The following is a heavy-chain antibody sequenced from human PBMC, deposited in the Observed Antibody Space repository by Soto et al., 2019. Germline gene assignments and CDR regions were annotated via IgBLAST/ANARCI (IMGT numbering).Heavy chain of an antibody. J-gene: IGHJ5*01. CDR1: GDSISSSDFY. Sequence: PSETLSLTCSVSGDSISSSDFYWGWIRQPPGKGLEWIGSISYSGNTYYNPSLRSRLTISIDTSKNQFSLQITSVTAADTAVYYCARRLYFDSDGYYFPGRFDSWGQGSLVTVSS. D-gene: IGHD3-22*01. CDR3: ARRLYFDSDGYYFPGRFDS. CDR2: ISYSGNT. V-gene: IGHV4-39*01.